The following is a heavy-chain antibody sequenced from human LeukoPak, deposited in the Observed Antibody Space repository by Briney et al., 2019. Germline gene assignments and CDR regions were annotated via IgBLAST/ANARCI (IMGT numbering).Heavy chain of an antibody. CDR1: GFTFSSYA. J-gene: IGHJ4*02. Sequence: GGPLRLSCAASGFTFSSYAMSWVRQAPGKGLEWVSTISGSGGSTYYADSVKGRFTISRDNAKNTLYLQMNSLRAEDTAVYYCARDSREGLHWGQGTLVTVSS. D-gene: IGHD1-26*01. V-gene: IGHV3-23*01. CDR3: ARDSREGLH. CDR2: ISGSGGST.